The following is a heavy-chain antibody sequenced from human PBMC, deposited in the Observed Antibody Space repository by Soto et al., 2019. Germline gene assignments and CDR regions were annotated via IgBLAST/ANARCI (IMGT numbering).Heavy chain of an antibody. CDR3: ARDRYYYDSSGYYLDAFDI. CDR1: GFTFSIYG. V-gene: IGHV3-33*01. Sequence: GGSLRLSCAASGFTFSIYGMHWVRQAPGKGLEWVAVIWYDGSNKYYADSVKGRFTISRDNSKNTLYLQMNSLRAEDTAVYYCARDRYYYDSSGYYLDAFDIWGQGTMVTVSS. J-gene: IGHJ3*02. D-gene: IGHD3-22*01. CDR2: IWYDGSNK.